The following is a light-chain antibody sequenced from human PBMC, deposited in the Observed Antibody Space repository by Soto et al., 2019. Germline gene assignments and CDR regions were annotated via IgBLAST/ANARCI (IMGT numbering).Light chain of an antibody. Sequence: EIVMTQSPATLSVSPGERATLSCRASQSVSSNLAWYQQKPGQAPRLLIYGASTRATGIPARFSGSASGTEFTLTISSLQSEDFAVYYCQQYHNWPRGTFGQGTKLEIK. J-gene: IGKJ2*02. CDR2: GAS. CDR1: QSVSSN. V-gene: IGKV3-15*01. CDR3: QQYHNWPRGT.